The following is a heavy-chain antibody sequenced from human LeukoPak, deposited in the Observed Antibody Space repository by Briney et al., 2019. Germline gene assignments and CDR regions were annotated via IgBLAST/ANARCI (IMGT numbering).Heavy chain of an antibody. V-gene: IGHV3-48*01. CDR2: ITNSGNSK. CDR3: ARGRFVVVVAAFFY. Sequence: GGSLRLSCAASGFTFSSYAMSWVRQAPGKGLEWVSYITNSGNSKSYADSVKGRFTISRDNSKNTLYLQMNSLRAEDTAVYYCARGRFVVVVAAFFYWGQGTLVTVSS. CDR1: GFTFSSYA. J-gene: IGHJ4*02. D-gene: IGHD2-15*01.